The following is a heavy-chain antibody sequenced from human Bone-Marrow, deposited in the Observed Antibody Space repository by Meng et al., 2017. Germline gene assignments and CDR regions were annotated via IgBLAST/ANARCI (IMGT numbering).Heavy chain of an antibody. Sequence: VKILQFGAAVKVPGAPVKFSCKAFGDTFTSYVMHWVGQAPGQRLEWMGWINPGNGNTKNSQRFQGRVTITRDTSASTAYMELSSLRSEDTAVYYCARGGRYSSGWSDYWGQGTLVTVSS. CDR1: GDTFTSYV. J-gene: IGHJ4*02. CDR3: ARGGRYSSGWSDY. V-gene: IGHV1-3*01. CDR2: INPGNGNT. D-gene: IGHD6-19*01.